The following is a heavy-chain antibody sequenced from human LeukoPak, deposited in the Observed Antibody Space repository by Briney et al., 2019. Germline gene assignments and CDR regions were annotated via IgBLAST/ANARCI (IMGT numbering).Heavy chain of an antibody. D-gene: IGHD4-23*01. J-gene: IGHJ6*03. CDR3: TTEAGYRGYYVDV. V-gene: IGHV3-15*01. CDR1: GFTFSNAW. CDR2: IKSKTDGGTT. Sequence: GGSLRLSCAASGFTFSNAWMSWVRQAPGKGLEWVGRIKSKTDGGTTDYAAPVKGRFTIPRDDSKNTLYLQMNSLKTEDTAVYYCTTEAGYRGYYVDVWGKGTTVTVSS.